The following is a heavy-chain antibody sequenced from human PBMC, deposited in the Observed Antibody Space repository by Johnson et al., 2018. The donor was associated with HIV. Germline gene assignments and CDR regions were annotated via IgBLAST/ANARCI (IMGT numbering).Heavy chain of an antibody. J-gene: IGHJ3*02. Sequence: VQLVESGGGVVQPGRSLRLSCGVSDFTYSNSCLRWVRQAPGRGLEWVANIKQDGSEKYYVDSLKGRFTISRDNAKNSLYLQMNSLKSEDTAVYYCATGASSTWSLGALDIWGQGTMVTVSS. CDR2: IKQDGSEK. CDR1: DFTYSNSC. D-gene: IGHD6-13*01. V-gene: IGHV3-7*05. CDR3: ATGASSTWSLGALDI.